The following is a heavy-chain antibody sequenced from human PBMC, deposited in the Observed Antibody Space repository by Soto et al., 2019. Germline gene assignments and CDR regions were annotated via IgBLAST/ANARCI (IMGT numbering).Heavy chain of an antibody. CDR3: ERDYGGNQYFDY. V-gene: IGHV4-34*01. CDR1: GGSFSGYY. CDR2: INHSGST. D-gene: IGHD4-17*01. Sequence: KPSETLSLTCAVYGGSFSGYYWSWIRQPPGKGLEWIGEINHSGSTNYNPSLKSRVTISVDTSKNQFSLKLSSVTAADTAVYYCERDYGGNQYFDYWGQGTLVTVSS. J-gene: IGHJ4*02.